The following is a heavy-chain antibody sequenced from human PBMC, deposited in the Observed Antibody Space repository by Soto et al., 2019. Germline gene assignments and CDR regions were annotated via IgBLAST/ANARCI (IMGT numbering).Heavy chain of an antibody. V-gene: IGHV4-31*03. J-gene: IGHJ4*02. CDR3: ARVVSGSYFDY. Sequence: QVQLQESGPGLVKASQTLSLTCTVSGGSITTGGYFWSWIRQHPGKGLEWIGYIYYSETTHYNPSLKSRVTISVDTSKNQFSLKLSSVTAADTAVYYCARVVSGSYFDYWGQGTLVTVSS. D-gene: IGHD1-26*01. CDR1: GGSITTGGYF. CDR2: IYYSETT.